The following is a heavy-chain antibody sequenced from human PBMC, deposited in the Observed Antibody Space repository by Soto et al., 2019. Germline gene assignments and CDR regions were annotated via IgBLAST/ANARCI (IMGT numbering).Heavy chain of an antibody. J-gene: IGHJ3*02. CDR2: INPNSGGT. CDR1: GSTFTGYY. D-gene: IGHD1-26*01. Sequence: ASVKVSCKASGSTFTGYYMHWVRQAPGQGLEWMGWINPNSGGTNYAQKFQGRVTMTRDTSISTAYMELSRLRSDDTAVYYCARDGGSSSTDAFDIWGQGTMVTVSS. V-gene: IGHV1-2*02. CDR3: ARDGGSSSTDAFDI.